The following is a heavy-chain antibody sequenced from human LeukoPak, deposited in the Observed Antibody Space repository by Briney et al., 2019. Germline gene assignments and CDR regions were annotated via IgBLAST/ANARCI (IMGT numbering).Heavy chain of an antibody. V-gene: IGHV1-69*13. D-gene: IGHD3-22*01. CDR3: VARSYYYDSSGYYLDI. Sequence: ASVKVSCKASGYTFTNYHIAWVRQAPGQGLEWMGGIIPIFGTANYAQKFQGRVTITADESTSTAYMELSSLRSEDTAVYYCVARSYYYDSSGYYLDIWGQGTMVTVSS. J-gene: IGHJ3*02. CDR1: GYTFTNYH. CDR2: IIPIFGTA.